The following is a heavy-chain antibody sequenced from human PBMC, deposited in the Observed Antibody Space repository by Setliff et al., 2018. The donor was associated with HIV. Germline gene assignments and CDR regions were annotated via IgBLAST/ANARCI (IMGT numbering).Heavy chain of an antibody. CDR1: GFTFSNYA. CDR2: ISGSGGST. CDR3: AKARERYYYGSGSPHY. D-gene: IGHD3-10*01. Sequence: PGGSLRLSCAASGFTFSNYAMSWVRQAPGKGLEWVSAISGSGGSTYYADSVKGRFTISRDNSKNTLYLQMNSLRAEDTAVYYCAKARERYYYGSGSPHYWGQGTLVTVSS. V-gene: IGHV3-23*01. J-gene: IGHJ4*02.